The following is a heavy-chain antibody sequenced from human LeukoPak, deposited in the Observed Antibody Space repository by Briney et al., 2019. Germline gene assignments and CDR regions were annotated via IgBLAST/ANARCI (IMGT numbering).Heavy chain of an antibody. CDR1: GFTFSSYG. J-gene: IGHJ3*02. CDR2: ISYDGSNK. Sequence: PGRSLRLSCAASGFTFSSYGMHWVRQAPGKGLEWVAVISYDGSNKYYADSVKGRFTISRDNSKNTLYLQMNSLRAEDTAVYYCARGKDSTYYYDSSGYPREGIDAFDIWGQGTMVTVSS. V-gene: IGHV3-30*03. D-gene: IGHD3-22*01. CDR3: ARGKDSTYYYDSSGYPREGIDAFDI.